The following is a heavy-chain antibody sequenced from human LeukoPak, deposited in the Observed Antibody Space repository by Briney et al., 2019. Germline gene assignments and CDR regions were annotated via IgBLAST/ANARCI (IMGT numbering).Heavy chain of an antibody. J-gene: IGHJ5*02. CDR3: ARGEDTAMVTGGYNWFDP. D-gene: IGHD5-18*01. V-gene: IGHV3-23*01. Sequence: PGGSLRLSCEASGFTFSSYAMSWVRQSPGKGLEWVSAITNSGDNTYYADSVKGRFTISRDNSRNTLYLQMNSLGAEDTAVYYCARGEDTAMVTGGYNWFDPWGQGTLVTVSS. CDR2: ITNSGDNT. CDR1: GFTFSSYA.